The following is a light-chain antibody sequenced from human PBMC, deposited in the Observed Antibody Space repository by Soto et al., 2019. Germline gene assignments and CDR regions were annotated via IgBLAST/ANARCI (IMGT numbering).Light chain of an antibody. V-gene: IGLV1-40*01. CDR2: GNS. Sequence: QLVLTQPPSVSGAPGQRVTISCTGSSSNIGAGYDVHWYQQLPGTAPKLLIYGNSNRPSGVPDRFSGSKSGTSASLAITGLQAEDEADHYCQSYDSSLDVVFGGGTKLTVL. J-gene: IGLJ2*01. CDR1: SSNIGAGYD. CDR3: QSYDSSLDVV.